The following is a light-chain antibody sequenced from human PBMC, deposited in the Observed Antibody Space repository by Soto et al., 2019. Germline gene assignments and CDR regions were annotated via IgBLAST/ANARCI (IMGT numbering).Light chain of an antibody. Sequence: EIVLTQSPATLSLSPGERANLSCRASQSVNSYLAWHQQKPGQGPRLLIYDASNRATGIPARFSGSGSGTDFTLTISSLEPEDLAVYYCQQRSNWPPAFGGGTKVEIK. CDR3: QQRSNWPPA. CDR2: DAS. V-gene: IGKV3-11*01. CDR1: QSVNSY. J-gene: IGKJ4*01.